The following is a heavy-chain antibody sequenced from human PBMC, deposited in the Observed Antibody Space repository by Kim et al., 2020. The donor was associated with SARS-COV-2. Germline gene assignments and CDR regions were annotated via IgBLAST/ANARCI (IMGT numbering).Heavy chain of an antibody. J-gene: IGHJ6*03. D-gene: IGHD2-2*01. Sequence: DSVKGRFTISRDNYKNTLYLQMNSLRAEDTAVYYCARATVPYYYYYYMDVWGKGTTVTVSS. CDR3: ARATVPYYYYYYMDV. V-gene: IGHV3-30*01.